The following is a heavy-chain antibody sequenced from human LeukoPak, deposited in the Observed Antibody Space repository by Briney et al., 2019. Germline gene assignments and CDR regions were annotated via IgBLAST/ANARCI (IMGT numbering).Heavy chain of an antibody. CDR1: GFTFGDYA. V-gene: IGHV3-49*04. D-gene: IGHD3-22*01. Sequence: GFLRLSCTTSGFTFGDYAMSWVRQAPGKGLEWVSFIRRKAHGGTTEYAASVKGRFSSSRDDSKSIAYLQMNSLKTEDTAVYFCTRVTYYYDNSGYFHFDSWGQGSLVTVSS. CDR2: IRRKAHGGTT. J-gene: IGHJ4*02. CDR3: TRVTYYYDNSGYFHFDS.